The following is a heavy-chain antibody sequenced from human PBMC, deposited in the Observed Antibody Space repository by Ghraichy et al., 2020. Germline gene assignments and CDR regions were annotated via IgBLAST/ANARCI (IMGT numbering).Heavy chain of an antibody. V-gene: IGHV3-7*03. CDR1: GFTFSRYW. Sequence: GGSLRLSCVASGFTFSRYWMSWVRQAPGKGLEWVANIKPEGSEKFYVDSLRGRFSISRDNAKNSLYLQMNSLRAEDTAVYYCARGDYYDSTGYYHDAFDIWGHGTMVTVSS. CDR3: ARGDYYDSTGYYHDAFDI. D-gene: IGHD3-22*01. J-gene: IGHJ3*02. CDR2: IKPEGSEK.